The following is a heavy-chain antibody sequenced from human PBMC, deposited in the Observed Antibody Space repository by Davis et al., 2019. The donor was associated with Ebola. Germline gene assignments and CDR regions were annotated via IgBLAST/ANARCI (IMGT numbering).Heavy chain of an antibody. Sequence: ASVKVSCKASGGTFSSYTISWVRQAPGQGLEWMGWINPHNGNTNYAQNVQGRVIMTTDTATTTAYMEVGGLRSDDTAVYYCARSITMIVVAGGWFDPWGQGTLVTVSS. CDR1: GGTFSSYT. CDR3: ARSITMIVVAGGWFDP. D-gene: IGHD3-22*01. V-gene: IGHV1-18*01. CDR2: INPHNGNT. J-gene: IGHJ5*02.